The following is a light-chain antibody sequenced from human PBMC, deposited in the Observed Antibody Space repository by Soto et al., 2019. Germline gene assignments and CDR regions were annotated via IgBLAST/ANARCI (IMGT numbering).Light chain of an antibody. J-gene: IGKJ1*01. CDR1: RGLVDSYGNTY. Sequence: DVVMTQSPLSLPVTLGQPASISCRYSRGLVDSYGNTYLNWFHQRAGQSPRRLIYKVSSRDSRDLDWFSGSGSGTEFTLKISRVEAEDVGVYYCMQGLSCPCTFGQGTKVEIK. CDR2: KVS. CDR3: MQGLSCPCT. V-gene: IGKV2-30*01.